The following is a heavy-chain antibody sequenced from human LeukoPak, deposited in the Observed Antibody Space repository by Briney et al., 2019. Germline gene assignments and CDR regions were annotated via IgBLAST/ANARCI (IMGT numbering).Heavy chain of an antibody. CDR2: INSDGSST. V-gene: IGHV3-74*01. D-gene: IGHD3-9*01. J-gene: IGHJ4*02. CDR1: GFTFSSYW. Sequence: GGSLRLSCAASGFTFSSYWMHWVRQAPGQGLVWVSRINSDGSSTSYADSVKGRFTISRDNAKNTLYLQMNSLRAEDTAVYYCARGPYYDILTGYYDWGQGTLVTVSS. CDR3: ARGPYYDILTGYYD.